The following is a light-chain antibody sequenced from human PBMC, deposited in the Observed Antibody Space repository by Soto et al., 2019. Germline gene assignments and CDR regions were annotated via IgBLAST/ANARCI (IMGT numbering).Light chain of an antibody. J-gene: IGKJ4*01. CDR3: QQSYSTPFT. Sequence: DIQMTQSPSSLSASVGDRVTITCRASQSIISYLNWYQQKPGKAPKLLIYAASSLQSGVPSRFSGSGSGTDFTLPISSLQPEDFATYYCQQSYSTPFTFGGGTKVEIK. CDR2: AAS. CDR1: QSIISY. V-gene: IGKV1-39*01.